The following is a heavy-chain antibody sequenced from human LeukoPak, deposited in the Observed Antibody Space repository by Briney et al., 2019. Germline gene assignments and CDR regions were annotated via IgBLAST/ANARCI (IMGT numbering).Heavy chain of an antibody. J-gene: IGHJ4*02. CDR2: INPNSGGT. Sequence: ASVKVSCKASGYTFTGYYMHWVRQAPGQGLEWMGWINPNSGGTNYAQKFQGRVTMTRDTSISTAYMELSRLRSDDTAVYYCARDASGYDTLTGYYPPLYYFDYWGQGTLVTVSS. V-gene: IGHV1-2*02. D-gene: IGHD3-9*01. CDR1: GYTFTGYY. CDR3: ARDASGYDTLTGYYPPLYYFDY.